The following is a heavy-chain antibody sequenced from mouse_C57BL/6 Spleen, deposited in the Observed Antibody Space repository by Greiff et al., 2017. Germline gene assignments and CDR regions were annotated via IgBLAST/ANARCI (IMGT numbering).Heavy chain of an antibody. CDR1: GFSLTSYG. D-gene: IGHD3-2*02. Sequence: VKVVESGPGLVAPSQSLSITCTVSGFSLTSYGVDWVRQSPGKGLEWLGVIWGVGSTNYNSALKSRLSISKDNSKSQVFLKMNSLQTDDTAMYYCATPDSSGSWFAYWGQGTLVTVSA. CDR2: IWGVGST. V-gene: IGHV2-6*01. CDR3: ATPDSSGSWFAY. J-gene: IGHJ3*01.